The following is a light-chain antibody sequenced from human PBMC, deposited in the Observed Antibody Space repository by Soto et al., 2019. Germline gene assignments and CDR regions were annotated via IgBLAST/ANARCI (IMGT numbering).Light chain of an antibody. CDR1: QSISST. J-gene: IGKJ4*01. CDR3: QQYGSTPLT. CDR2: RAS. V-gene: IGKV1-5*03. Sequence: DLQMTQNHSTPTASVGDRVTMTCRASQSISSTLAWYQQKPGKAPKLLIYRASAIQSGVPARFSGSGSGTDFTLTISRLEPEDFAVFYCQQYGSTPLTFGGGTKVDI.